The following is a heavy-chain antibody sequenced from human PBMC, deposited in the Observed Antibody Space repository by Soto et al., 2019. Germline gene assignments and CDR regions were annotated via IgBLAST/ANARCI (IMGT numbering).Heavy chain of an antibody. V-gene: IGHV4-34*01. D-gene: IGHD3-10*01. CDR2: INHSGST. Sequence: LETLSLTCAVYGGSFSGYYWSWIRQPPGKGLEWIGEINHSGSTNYNPSLKSRVTISVDTSKNQFSLKLSSVTAADTAVYYCARGGVLLWFGELFPINYYGMDVWGQGTTVTVSS. CDR3: ARGGVLLWFGELFPINYYGMDV. J-gene: IGHJ6*02. CDR1: GGSFSGYY.